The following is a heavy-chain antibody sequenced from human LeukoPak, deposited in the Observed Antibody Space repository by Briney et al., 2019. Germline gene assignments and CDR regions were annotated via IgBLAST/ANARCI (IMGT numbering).Heavy chain of an antibody. CDR3: AKNLEGWELPNFFFDY. J-gene: IGHJ4*02. Sequence: GGSLRLSCAASGFTFSSYAMSWVRQAPGKGLEWVSAISGSGDSTYYADSVKGRFTISRDNSKNTLYLQTNSLRAEDTAVYYCAKNLEGWELPNFFFDYWGQGTLVTVSS. D-gene: IGHD1-26*01. V-gene: IGHV3-23*01. CDR2: ISGSGDST. CDR1: GFTFSSYA.